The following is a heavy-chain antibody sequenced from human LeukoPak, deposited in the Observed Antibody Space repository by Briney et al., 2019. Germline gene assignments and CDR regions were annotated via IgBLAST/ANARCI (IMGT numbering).Heavy chain of an antibody. D-gene: IGHD3-22*01. CDR3: AKGRGYYDSSGYLYFDY. J-gene: IGHJ4*02. V-gene: IGHV3-23*01. CDR2: ISGSGGST. CDR1: GFTFSSYA. Sequence: GRSLRLSCAASGFTFSSYAMSWVRQAPGKGLEWVSAISGSGGSTYYADSVKGQFTISRDNSKNTLYLQMNSLRAEDTAVYYCAKGRGYYDSSGYLYFDYWGQGTLVTVSS.